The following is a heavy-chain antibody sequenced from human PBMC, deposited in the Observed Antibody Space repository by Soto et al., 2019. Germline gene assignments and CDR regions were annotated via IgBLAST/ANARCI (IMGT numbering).Heavy chain of an antibody. D-gene: IGHD6-19*01. CDR1: GYTFTSYA. CDR3: ARGYSSGWDALLFDY. CDR2: INAGNGNT. J-gene: IGHJ4*02. V-gene: IGHV1-3*01. Sequence: ASVKVSCKASGYTFTSYAMHWVRQAPGQRLEWMGWINAGNGNTKYSQKFQGRVTITRDTSASTAYMELSSLRSEDTALYYCARGYSSGWDALLFDYWGQGTLVTVSS.